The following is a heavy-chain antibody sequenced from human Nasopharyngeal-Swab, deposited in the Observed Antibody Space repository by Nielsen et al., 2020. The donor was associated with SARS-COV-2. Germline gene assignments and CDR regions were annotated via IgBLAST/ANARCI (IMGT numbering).Heavy chain of an antibody. D-gene: IGHD3-9*01. V-gene: IGHV3-11*04. CDR1: GFTFSDYY. J-gene: IGHJ3*02. Sequence: LSLTCAASGFTFSDYYMSWIRQAPGKGLEWVSYISSSGSTIYYADSVKGRFTISRDNAKNSLYLQMNSLRDEDTAVYYCARDPSGQRRYFDWTDAFDIWGQGTMVTVSS. CDR3: ARDPSGQRRYFDWTDAFDI. CDR2: ISSSGSTI.